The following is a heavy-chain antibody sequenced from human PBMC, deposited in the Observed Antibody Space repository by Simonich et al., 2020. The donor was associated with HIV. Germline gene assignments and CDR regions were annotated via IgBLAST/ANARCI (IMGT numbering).Heavy chain of an antibody. V-gene: IGHV1-2*02. J-gene: IGHJ6*03. CDR1: GYTFTGYY. CDR3: ARGSPQDPYYYYYYMDV. Sequence: SVKVSCKASGYTFTGYYMHWVRQAPGQGLEWMGWINPNSGGTNYAQKFQGRVTMTRDTSISTAYMELRSLRSDDTAVYYCARGSPQDPYYYYYYMDVWGKGTTVTVSS. CDR2: INPNSGGT. D-gene: IGHD2-15*01.